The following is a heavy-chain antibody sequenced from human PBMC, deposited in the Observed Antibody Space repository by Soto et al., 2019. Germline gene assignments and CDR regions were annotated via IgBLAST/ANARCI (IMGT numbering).Heavy chain of an antibody. V-gene: IGHV4-39*01. CDR1: GGSISSSSYY. CDR3: ARSNYYYYGMDV. J-gene: IGHJ6*02. Sequence: PSETLSLTCTVSGGSISSSSYYWGWIRQPPGKGMEWIGSIYYSGSTYYNPSLKSRDTISVDKSKNQFYLKLRSVTAADTAVYYCARSNYYYYGMDVWGQGTTVTVSS. CDR2: IYYSGST.